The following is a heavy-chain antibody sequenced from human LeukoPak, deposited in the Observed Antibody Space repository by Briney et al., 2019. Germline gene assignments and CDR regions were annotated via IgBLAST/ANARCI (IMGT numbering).Heavy chain of an antibody. CDR2: IYYTGST. J-gene: IGHJ5*02. CDR1: GGSISRSGYS. D-gene: IGHD3-10*01. CDR3: ARAPGLWFGELLPNWFDP. V-gene: IGHV4-30-4*07. Sequence: SETLSLTCAVSGGSISRSGYSWSWIRQPPGKGLEWIGYIYYTGSTYYNPSLKSRLTISLDTSKNQFSLKLSSVTAADTAVYYCARAPGLWFGELLPNWFDPWGQGTLVTVSS.